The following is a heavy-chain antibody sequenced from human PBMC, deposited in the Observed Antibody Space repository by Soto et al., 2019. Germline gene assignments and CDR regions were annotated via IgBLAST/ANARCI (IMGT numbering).Heavy chain of an antibody. J-gene: IGHJ1*01. V-gene: IGHV3-21*01. D-gene: IGHD4-17*01. Sequence: EVQLVESGGGLVKPGGSLRLSCAASGFTFSSYSMNGVRQALWKGLELVSSISSSSSYIYYADSVKGRFTISRDNAKQSLYLQMNSLRAEQTAMYYCARDSGIYGDYAAGYWGQGTLLTVSS. CDR2: ISSSSSYI. CDR3: ARDSGIYGDYAAGY. CDR1: GFTFSSYS.